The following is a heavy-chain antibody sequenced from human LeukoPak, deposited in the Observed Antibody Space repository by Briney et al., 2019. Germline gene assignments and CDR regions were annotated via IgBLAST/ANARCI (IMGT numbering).Heavy chain of an antibody. J-gene: IGHJ4*02. V-gene: IGHV3-30-3*01. D-gene: IGHD2-2*01. Sequence: GRSLRLSCAASGFTFSSYAMHWVHQAPGKGLEWVAVISYDGSNKYYADSVKGRFTISRDNSKNTLYLQMNSLRAEDTAVYYCARDPGGVVPAANPDYWGQGTLVTVSS. CDR3: ARDPGGVVPAANPDY. CDR1: GFTFSSYA. CDR2: ISYDGSNK.